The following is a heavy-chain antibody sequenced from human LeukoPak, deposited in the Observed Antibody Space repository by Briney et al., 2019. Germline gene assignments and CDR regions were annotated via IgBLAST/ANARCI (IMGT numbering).Heavy chain of an antibody. D-gene: IGHD6-13*01. V-gene: IGHV4-34*01. J-gene: IGHJ6*03. Sequence: PSETLSLTCAVYGGSFSGYYWSWIRQPPGKGLEWIGEINHSGSTNYNPSLKSRVTISVDTSKNQFSLKLSSVTAADTAVYYCARGAIAAARIYYYMDVWGKGTTVTVSS. CDR1: GGSFSGYY. CDR3: ARGAIAAARIYYYMDV. CDR2: INHSGST.